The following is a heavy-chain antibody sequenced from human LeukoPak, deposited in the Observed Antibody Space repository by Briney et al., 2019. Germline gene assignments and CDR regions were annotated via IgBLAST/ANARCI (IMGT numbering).Heavy chain of an antibody. D-gene: IGHD3-16*01. CDR3: ANLNMITFGGVHDY. J-gene: IGHJ4*02. CDR1: GGSISRSNYY. CDR2: IYYSGTT. Sequence: SETLSLTCTVSGGSISRSNYYWGWIRQSPGKGLEWIGNIYYSGTTYYNPSLKSRVTISVDTSKNQFSLKLSSVTAADTAVYYCANLNMITFGGVHDYWGQGTLVTVSS. V-gene: IGHV4-39*01.